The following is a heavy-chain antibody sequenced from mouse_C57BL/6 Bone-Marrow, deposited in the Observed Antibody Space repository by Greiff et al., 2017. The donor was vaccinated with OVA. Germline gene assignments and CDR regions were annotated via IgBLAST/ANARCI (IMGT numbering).Heavy chain of an antibody. CDR1: GFTFSSYG. Sequence: EVQVVESGGDLVKPGGSLKLSCAASGFTFSSYGMSWVRQTPDKRLEWVANISSGGSYTYYPDSVKGRFTISSDNAKNTLYLQMRSLKSEDTAMYYCARHWDFDYWGQGTTLTVSS. J-gene: IGHJ2*01. CDR3: ARHWDFDY. V-gene: IGHV5-6*01. D-gene: IGHD4-1*01. CDR2: ISSGGSYT.